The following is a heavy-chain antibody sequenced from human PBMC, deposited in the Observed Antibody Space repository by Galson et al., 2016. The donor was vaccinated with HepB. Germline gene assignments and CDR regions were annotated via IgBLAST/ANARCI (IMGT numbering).Heavy chain of an antibody. CDR2: IGPGGGPI. Sequence: SLRLSCAASGFSFSSYDMNWVRQAPGKGLEWISYIGPGGGPIYYADSVQGRFTISRDNPKNSLFLQMNSLRDEDTAVYYCATFSGRLGVDVWGQGTAVTVSS. V-gene: IGHV3-48*02. CDR3: ATFSGRLGVDV. D-gene: IGHD3-10*01. J-gene: IGHJ6*02. CDR1: GFSFSSYD.